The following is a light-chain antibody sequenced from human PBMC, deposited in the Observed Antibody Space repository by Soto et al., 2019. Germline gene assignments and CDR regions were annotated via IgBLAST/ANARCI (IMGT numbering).Light chain of an antibody. CDR1: QSVSSSY. CDR3: QHYGSSQS. Sequence: EIVLTQSPGTLSLSPGERATLSCRASQSVSSSYLAWYQQKPGQAPRLLIYGASIRATGIPDRFSGSGSGTDFTLTISRLEPEDFAVYYCQHYGSSQSFGQGTKVEI. CDR2: GAS. J-gene: IGKJ1*01. V-gene: IGKV3-20*01.